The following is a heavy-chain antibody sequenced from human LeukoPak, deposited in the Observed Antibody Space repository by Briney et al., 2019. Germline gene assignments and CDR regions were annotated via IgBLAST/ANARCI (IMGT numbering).Heavy chain of an antibody. CDR2: IKQAGSEN. CDR1: GFIFSSYW. D-gene: IGHD3-22*01. Sequence: GGSLRLSCAASGFIFSSYWMTWVRQAPGKGLEWVANIKQAGSENSYVDSVKGRFTISRDNAKNSLYLQMNSLRVEDTAVYYCARDYDSDFDYWGQGTLVAVSS. CDR3: ARDYDSDFDY. J-gene: IGHJ4*02. V-gene: IGHV3-7*01.